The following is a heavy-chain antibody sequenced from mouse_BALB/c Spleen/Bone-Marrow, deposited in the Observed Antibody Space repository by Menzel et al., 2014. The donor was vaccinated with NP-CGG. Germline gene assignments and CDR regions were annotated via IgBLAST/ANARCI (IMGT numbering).Heavy chain of an antibody. Sequence: EVQLQQSGAELVKLGASVKLSCTASGFNIKDTYMHWVRQRPEQGLEWIGRIDPANGNTKYDPKFQGKATITADTSSNTAYLQLSSLTSEDTAVYYCASYYYGRSSFTYWGQGTLVTISA. V-gene: IGHV14-3*02. D-gene: IGHD1-1*01. CDR3: ASYYYGRSSFTY. CDR2: IDPANGNT. J-gene: IGHJ3*01. CDR1: GFNIKDTY.